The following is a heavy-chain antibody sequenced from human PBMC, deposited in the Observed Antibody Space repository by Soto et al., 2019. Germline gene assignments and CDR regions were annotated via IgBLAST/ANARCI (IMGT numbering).Heavy chain of an antibody. CDR3: ARGWDANS. D-gene: IGHD6-19*01. J-gene: IGHJ4*02. CDR1: GASVSSGNHY. V-gene: IGHV4-61*01. CDR2: IYHSGIT. Sequence: QVQMQESGPGLVKPSETLSLTCTVSGASVSSGNHYWSWIRQPPGKGLEWIGYIYHSGITNYNPSLXXXVXXSADTSRNQFPLKVISVTAADTAVYYCARGWDANSWGQGTLVTVSS.